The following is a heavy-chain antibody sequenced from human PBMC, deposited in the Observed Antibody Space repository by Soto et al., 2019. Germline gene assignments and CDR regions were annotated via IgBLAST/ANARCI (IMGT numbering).Heavy chain of an antibody. CDR1: YSNAR. Sequence: YSNARMISVRKTPGKGLEGVGRTKSKTDGGTTDYAAPVKGRFTISRDDSKNTLYLQINSLKTEDTAVYYCIIFCSGRLLGTCYYGMDVWGQGTTVTGSS. D-gene: IGHD2-8*02. CDR2: TKSKTDGGTT. CDR3: IIFCSGRLLGTCYYGMDV. V-gene: IGHV3-15*07. J-gene: IGHJ6*02.